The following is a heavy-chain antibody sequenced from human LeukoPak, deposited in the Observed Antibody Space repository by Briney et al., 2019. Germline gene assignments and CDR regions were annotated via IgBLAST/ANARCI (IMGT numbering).Heavy chain of an antibody. CDR1: GGSISSYY. Sequence: SETLSLTCTVSGGSISSYYWSWIRQPPGKGLEWIGYIYYSGSTNYNPSLKSRVTISVDTSKNQFSLKLSSVTAADTAVYYCARWGSETGTNFDYWGQGTLVTVSS. V-gene: IGHV4-59*01. D-gene: IGHD1/OR15-1a*01. CDR2: IYYSGST. J-gene: IGHJ4*02. CDR3: ARWGSETGTNFDY.